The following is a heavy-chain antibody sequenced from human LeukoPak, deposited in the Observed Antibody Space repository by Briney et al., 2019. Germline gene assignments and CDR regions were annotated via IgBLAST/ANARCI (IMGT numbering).Heavy chain of an antibody. J-gene: IGHJ4*02. CDR2: IYYSGST. D-gene: IGHD3-3*01. CDR1: GGSISSSSYY. Sequence: SETLSLTCTVSGGSISSSSYYWGWIRQPPGKGLEWIGSIYYSGSTYYNPSLKSRVTISVDTSKNQFSLKLSSVTAADTAVYYCARRALTNDFWSGIIDYWGQGTLVTVSS. CDR3: ARRALTNDFWSGIIDY. V-gene: IGHV4-39*01.